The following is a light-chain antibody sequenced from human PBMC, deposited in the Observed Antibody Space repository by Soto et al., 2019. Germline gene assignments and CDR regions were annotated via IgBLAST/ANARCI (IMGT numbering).Light chain of an antibody. CDR2: DVT. J-gene: IGLJ2*01. Sequence: QSALTQPASVFGSPGQSITISCTGTSSDVGGYNYVSWYQQHPGKAPKLMIYDVTNRPSGVSNRFSGSKSGNTASLTISGLQAEDEADYYCSSYTSSSTLEFGGGTKL. CDR3: SSYTSSSTLE. CDR1: SSDVGGYNY. V-gene: IGLV2-14*01.